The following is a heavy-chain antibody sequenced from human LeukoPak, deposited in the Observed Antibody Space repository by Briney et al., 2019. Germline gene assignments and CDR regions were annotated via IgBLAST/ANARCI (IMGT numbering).Heavy chain of an antibody. J-gene: IGHJ6*02. D-gene: IGHD4-17*01. CDR1: GGSISSYY. V-gene: IGHV4-4*07. CDR2: IYTSGST. Sequence: SETLSLTCTVSGGSISSYYWSWIRQPAGKGLEWIGRIYTSGSTNYNPSLKSRVTMSVDTSKNQSSLKLSSVTAADTAVYYCAGTKPHKNDYGDYGGYYYYGMDVWGQGTTVTVSS. CDR3: AGTKPHKNDYGDYGGYYYYGMDV.